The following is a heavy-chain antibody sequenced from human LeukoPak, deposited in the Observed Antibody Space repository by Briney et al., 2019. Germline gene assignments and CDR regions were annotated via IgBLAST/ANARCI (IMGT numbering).Heavy chain of an antibody. CDR3: AKRRGSSSELDP. CDR1: GDSISSGEYY. CDR2: VRYSGNT. V-gene: IGHV4-39*01. J-gene: IGHJ5*02. Sequence: SETLSLTHTVSGDSISSGEYYWGWIRPPPGKGLEWIGNVRYSGNTYYSPSLKSRLTISLDTSKNQFSLKLTSMTAADTAVYYCAKRRGSSSELDPWGQGTLVTVS. D-gene: IGHD6-6*01.